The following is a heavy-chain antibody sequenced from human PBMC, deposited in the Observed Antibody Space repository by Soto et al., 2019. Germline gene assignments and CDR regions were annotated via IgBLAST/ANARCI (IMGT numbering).Heavy chain of an antibody. CDR1: GDSISSSNYY. CDR3: ARSNSGYYKWFDP. CDR2: VYYSGIT. J-gene: IGHJ5*02. Sequence: SETLSLTCTVSGDSISSSNYYWGWIRQPPGKGLEWIANVYYSGITYCNPSLKSRVAISVDTSKNQFSLKLSSVSAADTAIYYCARSNSGYYKWFDPWGQGTLVTVSS. V-gene: IGHV4-39*01. D-gene: IGHD3-22*01.